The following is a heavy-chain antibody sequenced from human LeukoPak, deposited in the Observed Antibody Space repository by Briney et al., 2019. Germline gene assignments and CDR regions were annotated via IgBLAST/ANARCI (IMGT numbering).Heavy chain of an antibody. CDR3: ARGRVDSSGYTGFDP. V-gene: IGHV4-34*01. CDR1: GGSFSGYY. D-gene: IGHD3-22*01. Sequence: SETLSLTCAVYGGSFSGYYWSWIRQPPGKGLEWIGETNHSGSTNYNPSLKSRVTISVDTSKNQFSLKLSSVTAADTAVYYCARGRVDSSGYTGFDPWGQGTLVTVSS. J-gene: IGHJ5*02. CDR2: TNHSGST.